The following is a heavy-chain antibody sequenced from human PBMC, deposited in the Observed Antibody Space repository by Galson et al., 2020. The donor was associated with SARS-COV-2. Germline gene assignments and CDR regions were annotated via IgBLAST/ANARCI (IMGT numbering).Heavy chain of an antibody. Sequence: GGSLRLSCAASGFTFSSYDMHWVRQATGKGLEWVSAIGTAGDTYYPGSVKGRFTISRENAKNSLYLQMNSLRAGDTAVYYCARGGQRQLGYYYYYYMDVWGKGTTVTVSS. J-gene: IGHJ6*03. CDR2: IGTAGDT. CDR1: GFTFSSYD. D-gene: IGHD6-13*01. V-gene: IGHV3-13*01. CDR3: ARGGQRQLGYYYYYYMDV.